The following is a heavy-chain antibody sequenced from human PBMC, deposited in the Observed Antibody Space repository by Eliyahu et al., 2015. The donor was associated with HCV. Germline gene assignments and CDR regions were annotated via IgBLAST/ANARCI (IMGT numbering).Heavy chain of an antibody. CDR1: GGSISSSSYY. D-gene: IGHD1-26*01. Sequence: QLQLQESGPGLVKPSETLSLTCTVSGGSISSSSYYWGWIRQPPGKGLEWIGSIYYSGGTYYNPSLKSRVTISVDTSKNQFSLKLSSVTAADTAVYYCARDGWSYLWGDRPNPIDYWGQGTLVTVSS. CDR3: ARDGWSYLWGDRPNPIDY. V-gene: IGHV4-39*02. J-gene: IGHJ4*02. CDR2: IYYSGGT.